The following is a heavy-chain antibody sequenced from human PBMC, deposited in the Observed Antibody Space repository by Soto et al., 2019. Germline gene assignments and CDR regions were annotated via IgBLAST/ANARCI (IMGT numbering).Heavy chain of an antibody. CDR1: GGSISSYY. Sequence: SSETLSLTCTVSGGSISSYYWSWIRQPPGKGLEWIGYIYYSGSTNYNPSLKSRVTISVDTSKNQFSLELSSVTAADTAVYYCARAYCGGDCYTTRVEWFDPWGQGTLVTVSS. J-gene: IGHJ5*02. CDR2: IYYSGST. V-gene: IGHV4-59*01. CDR3: ARAYCGGDCYTTRVEWFDP. D-gene: IGHD2-21*02.